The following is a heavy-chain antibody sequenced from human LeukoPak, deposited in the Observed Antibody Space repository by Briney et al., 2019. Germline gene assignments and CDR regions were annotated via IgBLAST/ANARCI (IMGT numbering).Heavy chain of an antibody. Sequence: GGSLRLSCAASGFTFSSYSMNWVRQAPGKGLEWVSSISSSSSYIYYADSVKGRFTISRDNAKNSLYLQMNSLRAEDTAVYYCARPYSYVYNWFAPWGQGPLVTVSP. J-gene: IGHJ5*02. CDR2: ISSSSSYI. V-gene: IGHV3-21*01. CDR1: GFTFSSYS. CDR3: ARPYSYVYNWFAP. D-gene: IGHD5-18*01.